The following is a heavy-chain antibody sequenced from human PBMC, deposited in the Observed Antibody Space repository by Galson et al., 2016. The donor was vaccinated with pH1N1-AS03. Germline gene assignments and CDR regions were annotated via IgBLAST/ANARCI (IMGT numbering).Heavy chain of an antibody. D-gene: IGHD2-15*01. V-gene: IGHV3-64*01. Sequence: SLRLSCAASGFTFSSYAMFWVRQAPGKGLEYVSAISGNGFSTYYASSVKDRFTISRDNSKNTLYLRINSLRAEDTAIYYCAKLSLGYCAYWGQGTLVTVSS. J-gene: IGHJ4*02. CDR3: AKLSLGYCAY. CDR1: GFTFSSYA. CDR2: ISGNGFST.